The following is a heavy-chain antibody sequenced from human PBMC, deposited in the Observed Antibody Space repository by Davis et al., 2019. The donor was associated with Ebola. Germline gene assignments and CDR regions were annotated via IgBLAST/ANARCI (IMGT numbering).Heavy chain of an antibody. CDR2: ISAVSGKT. V-gene: IGHV1-18*04. J-gene: IGHJ4*02. D-gene: IGHD3-3*01. CDR1: GYTFTSYG. Sequence: ASVKVSCKASGYTFTSYGISWVRQAPGQGLEWMGWISAVSGKTNYAQKYRGRVTMTTDTSKTTAYMDLRSLGYDDTAVYYCASERSGVAADCDYWGQGTLVTVSS. CDR3: ASERSGVAADCDY.